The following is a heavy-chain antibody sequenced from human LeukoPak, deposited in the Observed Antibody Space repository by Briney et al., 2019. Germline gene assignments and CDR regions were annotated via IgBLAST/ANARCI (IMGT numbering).Heavy chain of an antibody. D-gene: IGHD4-17*01. CDR1: GGSFSGYY. J-gene: IGHJ3*02. Sequence: SETLSLTCTVSGGSFSGYYWSWIRQPPGKGLEWIGEINHSGSTNYNPSLKSRVTISVDTSKNQFSLKLSSVTAADTAVYYCARLRNYGVGRPAFDIWGQGTMVTVSS. CDR3: ARLRNYGVGRPAFDI. V-gene: IGHV4-34*01. CDR2: INHSGST.